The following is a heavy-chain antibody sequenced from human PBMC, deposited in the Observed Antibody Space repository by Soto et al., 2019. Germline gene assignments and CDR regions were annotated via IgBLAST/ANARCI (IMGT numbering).Heavy chain of an antibody. CDR1: GFVFRDYG. D-gene: IGHD4-17*01. CDR2: VSSDGNNR. Sequence: QGQLVESGGGVVLPGRSLRLSCAGSGFVFRDYGMHWVRQAPGKGLQWVAYVSSDGNNRHYADSMSGRVTISRDNSNNTQTLLLSNLSHDDTGVYYCAKDRHHDSGERFFDLWGRAAKVTVSS. V-gene: IGHV3-30*18. CDR3: AKDRHHDSGERFFDL. J-gene: IGHJ2*01.